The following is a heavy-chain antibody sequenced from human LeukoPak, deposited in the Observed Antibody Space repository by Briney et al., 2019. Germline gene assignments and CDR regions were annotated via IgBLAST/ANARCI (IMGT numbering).Heavy chain of an antibody. CDR2: IWSDGSSK. Sequence: GGSLRLSCAASGFSFRNYGMHWVRQAPGKGLEWVAVIWSDGSSKYYTDSVKGRFTISRDNSKNTLYLQMNSLRAEDTALYYCAKRVGSYYFDSWGQGTLVTVSS. CDR1: GFSFRNYG. J-gene: IGHJ4*02. D-gene: IGHD3-10*01. V-gene: IGHV3-33*06. CDR3: AKRVGSYYFDS.